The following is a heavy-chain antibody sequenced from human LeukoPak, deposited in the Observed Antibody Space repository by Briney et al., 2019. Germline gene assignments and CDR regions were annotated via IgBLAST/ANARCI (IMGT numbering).Heavy chain of an antibody. CDR2: IFYRGST. CDR1: GGSTSSYY. V-gene: IGHV4-59*04. Sequence: SETLSLTCTVSGGSTSSYYWSWIRQPPGKGREWMGNIFYRGSTYYSPPLKSGLSISLDTSRNQFFFRLHSVTAADTAVYYCAKSNGYGLVDIWGQGTMVTVSS. CDR3: AKSNGYGLVDI. J-gene: IGHJ3*02. D-gene: IGHD3-10*01.